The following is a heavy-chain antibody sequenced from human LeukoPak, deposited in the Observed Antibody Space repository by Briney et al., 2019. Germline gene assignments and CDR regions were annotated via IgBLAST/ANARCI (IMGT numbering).Heavy chain of an antibody. CDR1: GYTFTSYY. D-gene: IGHD2-2*01. Sequence: GASVKVSCKASGYTFTSYYMHWVRQAPGQGLEWMGIINPSGGSTSYAQKCQGRVTMTRDTSTSTVYMELSSLRSEDTAVYYCARDYCSSTSCPAYYFDYWGQGTLVTVSS. CDR3: ARDYCSSTSCPAYYFDY. J-gene: IGHJ4*02. CDR2: INPSGGST. V-gene: IGHV1-46*01.